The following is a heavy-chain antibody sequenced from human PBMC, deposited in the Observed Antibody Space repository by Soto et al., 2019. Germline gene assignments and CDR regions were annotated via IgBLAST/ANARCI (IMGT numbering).Heavy chain of an antibody. D-gene: IGHD2-15*01. CDR2: IHPGDSDT. J-gene: IGHJ4*02. CDR1: GYILSNYW. Sequence: LGESLKISCKGSGYILSNYWIAWVRQMPGKGLEWMGIIHPGDSDTRYTPSFHGQVTISVDRSTSTAYLQWSSLEASDTAIYYCVRQGLNRMSPVPATSDYWGQGTLVTVSS. CDR3: VRQGLNRMSPVPATSDY. V-gene: IGHV5-51*01.